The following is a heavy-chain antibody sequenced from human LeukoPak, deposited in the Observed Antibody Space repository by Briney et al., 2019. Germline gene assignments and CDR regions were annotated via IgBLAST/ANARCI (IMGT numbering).Heavy chain of an antibody. CDR3: ARDRGSYYIDF. V-gene: IGHV3-33*01. CDR2: IWYDGSNK. Sequence: GRSLRLFCAASGFTFRNHGMHWVRQAPGKGLEWVAVIWYDGSNKYYADSVKGRFTFSRDNSKNTLSLQMDSLRAEDTALYYCARDRGSYYIDFWGQGTPVTVSS. D-gene: IGHD1-1*01. CDR1: GFTFRNHG. J-gene: IGHJ4*02.